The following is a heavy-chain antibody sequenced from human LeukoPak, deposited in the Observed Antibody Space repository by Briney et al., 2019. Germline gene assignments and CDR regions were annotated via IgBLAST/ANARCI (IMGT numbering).Heavy chain of an antibody. D-gene: IGHD6-19*01. V-gene: IGHV4-59*08. Sequence: SETLSLTCTVSGGSITSYYWTWIRQPPGKGLEWIGYIYYTGSTDYIPSLKSRVTISVDTAKNQFSLRLNSVTAADTAVYYCARSVAGTGAYAFDIWGQGTMVIVSS. CDR3: ARSVAGTGAYAFDI. CDR1: GGSITSYY. CDR2: IYYTGST. J-gene: IGHJ3*02.